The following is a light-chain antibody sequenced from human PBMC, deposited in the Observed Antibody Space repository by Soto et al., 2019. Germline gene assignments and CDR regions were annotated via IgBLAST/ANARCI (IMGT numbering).Light chain of an antibody. CDR2: GAS. Sequence: EIVLTQSPGTLSLSPGERATLSCRASQSVSSSYLAWYQQKPGQAPRLLIYGASGRATGIPDRFSGSVSGTDFTLTISRLEPEEFAVYYCQQYGSSPPVTFGQGTRLEIK. J-gene: IGKJ5*01. V-gene: IGKV3-20*01. CDR3: QQYGSSPPVT. CDR1: QSVSSSY.